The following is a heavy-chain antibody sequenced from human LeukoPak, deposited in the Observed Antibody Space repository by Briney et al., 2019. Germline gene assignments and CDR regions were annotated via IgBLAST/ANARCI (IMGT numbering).Heavy chain of an antibody. Sequence: ASVKVSCKASGGTFSSYAISWVRQAPGQGLEWMGGIIPIFGTANYAQKFQGRVTITADETTSTAYMELSSLRSEDTAVYYCVVAAGIDAIDYWGQGTLVTVSS. V-gene: IGHV1-69*01. D-gene: IGHD6-13*01. CDR3: VVAAGIDAIDY. J-gene: IGHJ4*02. CDR1: GGTFSSYA. CDR2: IIPIFGTA.